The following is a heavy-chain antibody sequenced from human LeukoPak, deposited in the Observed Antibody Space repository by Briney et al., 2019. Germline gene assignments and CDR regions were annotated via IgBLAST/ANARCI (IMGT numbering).Heavy chain of an antibody. D-gene: IGHD6-19*01. CDR1: GFTFSSYS. CDR2: ISSSSSYI. V-gene: IGHV3-21*01. Sequence: GGSLRLSCAASGFTFSSYSMNWVRQAPGKGLEWVSSISSSSSYIYYADSVKGRFTISRDNAKNSLYLQMNSLRAEDTAVYYCARLKTPSIAVAPDWFDPWGQGSLVTVSS. J-gene: IGHJ5*02. CDR3: ARLKTPSIAVAPDWFDP.